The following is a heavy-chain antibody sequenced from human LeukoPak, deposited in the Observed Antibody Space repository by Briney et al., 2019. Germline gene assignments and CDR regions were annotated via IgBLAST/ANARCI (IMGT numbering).Heavy chain of an antibody. CDR1: GLSVSSNF. D-gene: IGHD6-19*01. CDR2: IYGGGST. Sequence: GSLRLSCAATGLSVSSNFMSWVRQAPGKGLEWVSVIYGGGSTYYADSVKGRFTISRDTPKNTLYPQMNSLRVEDTAVYYCASWPVGWYGEDSWGQGTLVTVSS. J-gene: IGHJ4*02. V-gene: IGHV3-53*01. CDR3: ASWPVGWYGEDS.